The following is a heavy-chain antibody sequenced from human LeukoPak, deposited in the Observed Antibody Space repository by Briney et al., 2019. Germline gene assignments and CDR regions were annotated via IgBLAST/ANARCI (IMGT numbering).Heavy chain of an antibody. CDR1: GFTFSSYS. J-gene: IGHJ4*02. V-gene: IGHV3-33*03. D-gene: IGHD2-2*02. CDR3: AKEHCSSTSCYRGGYYFDY. CDR2: IWYDGSNK. Sequence: GRSLRLSCAASGFTFSSYSMHWVRQAPGKGLEWEAGIWYDGSNKYYTDSVKGRFTISRDKSKTTLYLEMNSLRAEDTAVYYCAKEHCSSTSCYRGGYYFDYWGQGTLVTVSS.